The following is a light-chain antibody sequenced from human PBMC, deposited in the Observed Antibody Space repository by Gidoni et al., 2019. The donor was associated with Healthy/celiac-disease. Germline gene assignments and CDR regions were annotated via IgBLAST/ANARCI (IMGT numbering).Light chain of an antibody. V-gene: IGLV1-47*01. CDR3: AAWDDSLSGAV. J-gene: IGLJ7*01. CDR1: SSNIGSNY. Sequence: QSVLTLPPSASGTPGQRVTISCSGSSSNIGSNYVYWYQQLPGTAPKLLIYRNNQRPSGVPDRFSGCKSGTSASLAISGRRSEDEADYYCAAWDDSLSGAVFGGGTQLTVL. CDR2: RNN.